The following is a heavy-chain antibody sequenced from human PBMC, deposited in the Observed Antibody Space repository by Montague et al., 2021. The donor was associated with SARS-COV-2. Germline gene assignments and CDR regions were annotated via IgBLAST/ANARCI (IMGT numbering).Heavy chain of an antibody. J-gene: IGHJ3*02. Sequence: SLRLSCAASGFTFSKYDMNWVRQAPGKGPEWISYISTSAYTTPYAGSVKGRFTISRDNGKNSLYLQMNSVRVEDTAVYYCTRDYRSIVGDGLDIWGQGTKVTVSS. CDR3: TRDYRSIVGDGLDI. CDR2: ISTSAYTT. CDR1: GFTFSKYD. D-gene: IGHD3-16*02. V-gene: IGHV3-48*03.